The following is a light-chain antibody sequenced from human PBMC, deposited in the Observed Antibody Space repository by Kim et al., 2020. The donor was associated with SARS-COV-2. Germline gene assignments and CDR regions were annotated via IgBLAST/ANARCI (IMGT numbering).Light chain of an antibody. V-gene: IGKV1-5*03. J-gene: IGKJ1*01. CDR1: QDIRNW. CDR2: KAS. Sequence: STSVGDRVTITCRASQDIRNWVAWYQRKPGKAPKLLIYKASILENGVPSRFSGSGSGTVFTFTISSLQPDDFATYYCQRYSSPWTFGHGTKVDIK. CDR3: QRYSSPWT.